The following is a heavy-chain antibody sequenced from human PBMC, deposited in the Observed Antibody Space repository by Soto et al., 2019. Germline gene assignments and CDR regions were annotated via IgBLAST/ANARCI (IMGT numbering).Heavy chain of an antibody. Sequence: QVQLVESGGGVVQPGRSLRLSCAASGFTVSSYGMHWVRQAPGKGLEWVAVISRDGGTKYYADSVKGRFTICRDNSRNPLCMEMNSLRGDDMAVYYCTGEVASGYWGQGSLVTVSS. V-gene: IGHV3-30*03. CDR3: TGEVASGY. D-gene: IGHD2-8*02. CDR1: GFTVSSYG. J-gene: IGHJ4*02. CDR2: ISRDGGTK.